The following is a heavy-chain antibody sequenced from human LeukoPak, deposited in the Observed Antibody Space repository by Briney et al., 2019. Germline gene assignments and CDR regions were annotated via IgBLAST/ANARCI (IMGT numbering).Heavy chain of an antibody. V-gene: IGHV4-39*01. CDR1: GGSISSSSYY. D-gene: IGHD3-3*01. Sequence: SETLSLTCTVSGGSISSSSYYWGWIRQPPGKGLEWIGSIYYSGSTYHNPSLKSRVTISVDTSKNQFSLKLSSVTAADTAVYYCASSLRFLEWPTQILGMDVWGQGTTVTVSS. CDR3: ASSLRFLEWPTQILGMDV. CDR2: IYYSGST. J-gene: IGHJ6*02.